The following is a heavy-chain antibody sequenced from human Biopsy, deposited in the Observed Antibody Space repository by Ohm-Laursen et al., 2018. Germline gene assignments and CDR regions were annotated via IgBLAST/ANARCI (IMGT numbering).Heavy chain of an antibody. CDR3: ARGEGSSWFDP. J-gene: IGHJ5*02. CDR2: IIPIPNVA. D-gene: IGHD1-26*01. CDR1: GDSFTSYA. V-gene: IGHV1-69*10. Sequence: SVKVSCKASGDSFTSYAIGWVRQAPGQGLGWMGGIIPIPNVATYAQKFQGRITITADESTSTAYMELNSLTSADTAVYFCARGEGSSWFDPWGHGTLVTVSS.